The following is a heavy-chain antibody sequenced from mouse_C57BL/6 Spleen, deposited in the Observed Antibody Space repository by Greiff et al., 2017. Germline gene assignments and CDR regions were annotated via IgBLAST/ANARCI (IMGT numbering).Heavy chain of an antibody. J-gene: IGHJ2*01. Sequence: VMLVESGAELARPGASVKMSCKASGYTFTSYTMHWVKQRPGQGLEWIGYINPSSGYTKYNQKFKDKATLTADKSSSTAYMQLSSLTSEDSAVYYCARGTGGNYGYFDYWGQGTTLTVSS. CDR2: INPSSGYT. CDR3: ARGTGGNYGYFDY. V-gene: IGHV1-4*01. D-gene: IGHD2-1*01. CDR1: GYTFTSYT.